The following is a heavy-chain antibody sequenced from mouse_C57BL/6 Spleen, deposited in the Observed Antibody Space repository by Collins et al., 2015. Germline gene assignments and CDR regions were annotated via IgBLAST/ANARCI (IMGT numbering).Heavy chain of an antibody. D-gene: IGHD4-1*02. CDR3: ARCQLGLWYFDA. Sequence: QVQLQQPGAELVKSGASVKLSCETSGYTFTNYWMHWVKQRPGRGLEWIGRIDPNSGGTKYNEQFNNKATLTVDKPSSTAYMQLSSLTSEDSAVYFCARCQLGLWYFDAWGTGTTVTVSS. J-gene: IGHJ1*03. CDR1: GYTFTNYW. CDR2: IDPNSGGT. V-gene: IGHV1-72*01.